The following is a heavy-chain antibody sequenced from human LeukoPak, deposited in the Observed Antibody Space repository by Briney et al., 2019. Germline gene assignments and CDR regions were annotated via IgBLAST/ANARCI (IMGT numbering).Heavy chain of an antibody. D-gene: IGHD3-10*01. CDR2: IKRDGSEK. CDR1: GFTFRNYY. Sequence: GGSLRLSCAASGFTFRNYYMSWVRQAPGKGLEWVANIKRDGSEKYYVDSVKGRFTISRDNAENSLYLQMNSLRAEDTALYYCTGDSQGSGAYSVDYWGQGTLVTVSS. CDR3: TGDSQGSGAYSVDY. J-gene: IGHJ4*02. V-gene: IGHV3-7*05.